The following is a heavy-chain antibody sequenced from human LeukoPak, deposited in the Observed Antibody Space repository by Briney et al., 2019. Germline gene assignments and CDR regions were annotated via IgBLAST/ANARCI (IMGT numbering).Heavy chain of an antibody. D-gene: IGHD5-24*01. V-gene: IGHV3-7*01. Sequence: GGSLRLSCAASGFTFNSYWMSWVRQAPGKGLEWVANTKQDGSEKYYVDSVKGRFTISRDNAKNSVFLQMTSLRPEDTAVYYCARGEYHQDGIGTNRFDNWGQGALVTVSS. CDR2: TKQDGSEK. CDR1: GFTFNSYW. J-gene: IGHJ4*02. CDR3: ARGEYHQDGIGTNRFDN.